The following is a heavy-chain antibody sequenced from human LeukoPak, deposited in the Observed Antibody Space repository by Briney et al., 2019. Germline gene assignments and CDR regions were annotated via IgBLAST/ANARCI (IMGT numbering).Heavy chain of an antibody. Sequence: AAVKDSCKASGYSCSTFGITWVRQAPGQGLQGMGWISRHNGNTDYAQRFRGRVTLTIDTSTTTADMEVRDLIPDDTAVYYCARHYLGSGSEDYWGQGTLVSVSS. CDR3: ARHYLGSGSEDY. J-gene: IGHJ4*02. CDR2: ISRHNGNT. CDR1: GYSCSTFG. V-gene: IGHV1-18*01. D-gene: IGHD3-10*01.